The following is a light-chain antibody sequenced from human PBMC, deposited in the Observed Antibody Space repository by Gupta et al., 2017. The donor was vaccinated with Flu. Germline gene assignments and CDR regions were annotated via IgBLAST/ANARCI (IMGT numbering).Light chain of an antibody. CDR2: DVI. V-gene: IGLV2-14*03. CDR1: SSDVGGYNY. CDR3: SSGTSSRTVL. J-gene: IGLJ2*01. Sequence: QSALTPPASVSASPVPLTTIACTGTSSDVGGYNYVSLYQHHPGKAPKLLIYDVISRPAEVSNRFSGSKSGNTASLTISGRQGEDEGDYYCSSGTSSRTVLFGGGTKLTVL.